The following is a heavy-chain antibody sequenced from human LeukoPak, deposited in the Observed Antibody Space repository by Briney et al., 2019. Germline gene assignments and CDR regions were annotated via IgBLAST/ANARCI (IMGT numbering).Heavy chain of an antibody. CDR1: GFTFSSYG. V-gene: IGHV3-30*02. CDR2: IRYDGSNK. CDR3: AKDREQLGRWGYFDY. Sequence: PGGSLRLSCAASGFTFSSYGMHWVRQAPGKGLKWVAFIRYDGSNKYYADSVKGRFTISRDNSKNTLYLQTNSLRAEDTAVYYCAKDREQLGRWGYFDYWGQGTLVTVSS. D-gene: IGHD6-13*01. J-gene: IGHJ4*02.